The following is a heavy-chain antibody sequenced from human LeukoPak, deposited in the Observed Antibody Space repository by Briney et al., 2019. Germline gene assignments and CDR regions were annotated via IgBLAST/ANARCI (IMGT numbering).Heavy chain of an antibody. CDR2: IYTSGST. V-gene: IGHV4-4*07. CDR1: GGSISSYY. CDR3: ARSVLSYDSSGYYYGHFDY. Sequence: SETLSLTCSASGGSISSYYWSWIRQPAGKGLEWIGRIYTSGSTNYNPSLKSRVTMSVDTSKNQFSLKLSSVTAADTAVYYCARSVLSYDSSGYYYGHFDYWGQGTLVTVSS. D-gene: IGHD3-22*01. J-gene: IGHJ4*02.